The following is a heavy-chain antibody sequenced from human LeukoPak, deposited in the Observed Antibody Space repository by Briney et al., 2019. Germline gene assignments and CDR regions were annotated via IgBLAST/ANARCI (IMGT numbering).Heavy chain of an antibody. CDR1: GYTFTYYV. CDR2: INAYNGNT. V-gene: IGHV1-18*01. J-gene: IGHJ4*02. CDR3: ARGEKPYDY. D-gene: IGHD1-26*01. Sequence: GASVKVSCKTSGYTFTYYVISWVRQAPGQGLEWMGWINAYNGNTNDAQKFQGRVTMTTDTSTSTAYMELRSRRSDDTAVYYCARGEKPYDYWGQGTLVSVSS.